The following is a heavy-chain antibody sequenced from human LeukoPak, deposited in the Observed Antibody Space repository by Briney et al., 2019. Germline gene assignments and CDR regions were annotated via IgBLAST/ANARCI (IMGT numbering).Heavy chain of an antibody. J-gene: IGHJ4*02. Sequence: SETLSLTCTVSGGSIGSRNYYWGWIRQTPGKGLEWIGNIYYSGSTYYNPSLKSRLTISVDTPRNQFSLNLRSVTAADTGVYYCARLSGTVTALDYWGQRILVTVSS. CDR3: ARLSGTVTALDY. CDR1: GGSIGSRNYY. D-gene: IGHD4-17*01. V-gene: IGHV4-39*01. CDR2: IYYSGST.